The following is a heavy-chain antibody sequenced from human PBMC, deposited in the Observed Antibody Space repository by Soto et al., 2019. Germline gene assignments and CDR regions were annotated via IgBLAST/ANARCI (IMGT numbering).Heavy chain of an antibody. CDR3: AKGRASDCPGCTQDY. CDR2: VSGSGDST. V-gene: IGHV3-23*01. CDR1: AFTFRRYA. D-gene: IGHD2-21*02. J-gene: IGHJ4*02. Sequence: GGALRLSCAASAFTFRRYAMSWVRQGPGKGLEWVSAVSGSGDSTYYADSVKGRFTISRDNSKNTLYLQMNSLRAEDTAVYYCAKGRASDCPGCTQDYWGQGTLVTVSS.